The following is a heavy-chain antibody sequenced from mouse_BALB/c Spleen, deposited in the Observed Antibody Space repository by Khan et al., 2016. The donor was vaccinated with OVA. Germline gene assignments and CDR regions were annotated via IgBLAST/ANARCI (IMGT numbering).Heavy chain of an antibody. CDR3: ARFDYQGFAY. V-gene: IGHV5-17*02. J-gene: IGHJ3*01. CDR1: GFTFSSFG. D-gene: IGHD2-4*01. Sequence: EVELVESGGGLVQPGGSRKLSCAASGFTFSSFGMHWVRQAPEKGLEWVAYISSGSSTIYSADTVKGRFTISRDDPKNTLFLQMTSLRSEDTAMYYWARFDYQGFAYWGQGTLVTVSA. CDR2: ISSGSSTI.